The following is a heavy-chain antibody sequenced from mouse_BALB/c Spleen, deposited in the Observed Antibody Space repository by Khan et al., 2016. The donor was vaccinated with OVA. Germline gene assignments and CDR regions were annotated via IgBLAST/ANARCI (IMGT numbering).Heavy chain of an antibody. CDR2: IDPPNGKT. Sequence: VQLKQSGADLVKPGPTVKLSCTASGLNIKDTYMHWLNQRPEQGLEWMGRIDPPNGKTKYDPKFQGQTTITADTSSITAYLQVSSLTSEDTAVYYCARMAGKWGQGTTRTVSS. V-gene: IGHV14-3*02. CDR1: GLNIKDTY. J-gene: IGHJ2*01. CDR3: ARMAGK.